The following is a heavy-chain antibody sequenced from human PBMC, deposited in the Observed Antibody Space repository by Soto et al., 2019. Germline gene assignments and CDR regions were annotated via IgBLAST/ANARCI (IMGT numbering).Heavy chain of an antibody. CDR3: VRQRGNYLDF. D-gene: IGHD3-10*01. CDR1: GDSINSRY. J-gene: IGHJ4*02. CDR2: IDYVGST. Sequence: SETLSLTCSVSGDSINSRYWSWIRQPPGKGLEWIGYIDYVGSTNYAPSLQSRVTMSVDTSKDQVSLKLRYVTAADTAVYYCVRQRGNYLDFWGQGTLVTVSS. V-gene: IGHV4-59*11.